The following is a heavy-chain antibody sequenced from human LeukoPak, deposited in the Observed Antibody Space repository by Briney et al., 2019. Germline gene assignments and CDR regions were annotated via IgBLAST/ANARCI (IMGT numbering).Heavy chain of an antibody. V-gene: IGHV3-30*18. CDR2: IGNNGIIK. J-gene: IGHJ4*01. CDR3: VKDRGLSGYDGLEY. D-gene: IGHD5-12*01. Sequence: GRSLRLSCAASGFTFKTYGMNWVRQAPGKGLGWVAVIGNNGIIKRYGDSVKGRFTISRDNSKNTLHLQMNSLRAADTPLYYCVKDRGLSGYDGLEYWGHGAQVTVSS. CDR1: GFTFKTYG.